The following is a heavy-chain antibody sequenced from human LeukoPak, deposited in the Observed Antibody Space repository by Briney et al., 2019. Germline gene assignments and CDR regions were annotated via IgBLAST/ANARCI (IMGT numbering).Heavy chain of an antibody. D-gene: IGHD3-10*01. J-gene: IGHJ4*02. Sequence: GASVKVSCKASGGTFSSYAISWVRQAPGQGLEWMGRIIPILGIANYAQKFQGRVTITADKSTSTAYMELSSLRSEDTAVYYCARETFRVRGSDYWGQGTLVTVSS. V-gene: IGHV1-69*04. CDR1: GGTFSSYA. CDR3: ARETFRVRGSDY. CDR2: IIPILGIA.